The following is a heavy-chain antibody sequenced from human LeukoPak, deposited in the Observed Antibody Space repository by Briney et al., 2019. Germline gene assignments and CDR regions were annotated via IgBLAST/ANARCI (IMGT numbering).Heavy chain of an antibody. D-gene: IGHD2-21*02. CDR2: MKEDGGEI. V-gene: IGHV3-7*01. CDR3: VRDRGYCTFDY. J-gene: IGHJ4*02. Sequence: GGSLRLSCAGSGFPFSNYWMAWVRQAPGKGLEWVANMKEDGGEINYVDSVKGRFTISRDNAKNSLDLQMNSLRVDDTAVYYCVRDRGYCTFDYWGQGTLVIVSS. CDR1: GFPFSNYW.